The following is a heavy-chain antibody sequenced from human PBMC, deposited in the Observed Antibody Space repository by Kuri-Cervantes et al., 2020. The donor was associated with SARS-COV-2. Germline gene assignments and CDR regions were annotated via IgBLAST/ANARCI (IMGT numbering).Heavy chain of an antibody. D-gene: IGHD5-18*01. CDR2: INHVGRT. CDR1: GGSISSSSYH. Sequence: SETLSPICTVPGGSISSSSYHWGWIRQPPGKGLEWMGKINHVGRTNYNPSLKSRVTISVDTPKNQFYLKLSSVTAADTAVYYCAGGRNTATLDYWGQGTLVTVSS. V-gene: IGHV4-39*07. J-gene: IGHJ4*02. CDR3: AGGRNTATLDY.